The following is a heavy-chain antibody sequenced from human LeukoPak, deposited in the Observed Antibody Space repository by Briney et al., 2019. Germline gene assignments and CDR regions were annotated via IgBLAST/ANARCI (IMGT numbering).Heavy chain of an antibody. Sequence: ASVKVSCKASGYTFTGYSMHWVRQAPGQGLEWMGIINPSGGSTSYAQKFQGRVTMTRDMSTSTVYMELSSLRSEDTAVYYCARVYGDHDYWGQGTLVTVSS. CDR1: GYTFTGYS. J-gene: IGHJ4*02. CDR2: INPSGGST. D-gene: IGHD4-17*01. V-gene: IGHV1-46*01. CDR3: ARVYGDHDY.